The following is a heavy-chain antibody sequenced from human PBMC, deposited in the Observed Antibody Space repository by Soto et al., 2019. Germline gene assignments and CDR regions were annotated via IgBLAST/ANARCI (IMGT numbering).Heavy chain of an antibody. V-gene: IGHV3-74*01. CDR3: ARGRNHFDY. D-gene: IGHD1-1*01. Sequence: EVQLVESGGGLVQPGGSLRLSCAASGFTFSPFWMHWVRQVPGKGPVWVSRINSDGNSTCYADSVKGRFTISRDNAKNTLYLQMNSLRAEDTAVYYCARGRNHFDYWGQGTLVTVSS. J-gene: IGHJ4*02. CDR1: GFTFSPFW. CDR2: INSDGNST.